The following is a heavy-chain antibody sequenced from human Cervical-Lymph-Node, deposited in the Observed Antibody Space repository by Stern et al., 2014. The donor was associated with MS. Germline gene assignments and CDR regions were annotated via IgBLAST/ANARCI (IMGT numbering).Heavy chain of an antibody. V-gene: IGHV3-74*03. Sequence: EVHLVESGGDLVQPGGSLRLSCAASGFIFSNYWMQWVRQAPGKGLVLVSHINSDGSSTTYADSVKGRFTTSRDNAKNTLYLQMDDLRAEDTAVYFCVRDNYGTDYWGQGTLVTVSS. CDR1: GFIFSNYW. CDR3: VRDNYGTDY. D-gene: IGHD3-16*01. J-gene: IGHJ4*02. CDR2: INSDGSST.